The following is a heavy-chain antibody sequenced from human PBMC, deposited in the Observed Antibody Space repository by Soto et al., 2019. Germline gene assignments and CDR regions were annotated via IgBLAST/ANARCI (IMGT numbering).Heavy chain of an antibody. CDR3: AREGASGFGMDV. CDR1: GGSIRSYY. V-gene: IGHV4-4*07. CDR2: IYTSGST. D-gene: IGHD1-26*01. Sequence: SETLSLTCPVSGGSIRSYYLSWIRQPAGKPLEWIGRIYTSGSTNYNPSLKSRVTMSVDTSKNQFSLNLSSVTAADTAVYYCAREGASGFGMDVWGQGTTVTVS. J-gene: IGHJ6*02.